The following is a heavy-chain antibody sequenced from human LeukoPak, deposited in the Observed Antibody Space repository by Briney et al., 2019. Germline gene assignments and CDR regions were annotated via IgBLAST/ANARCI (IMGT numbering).Heavy chain of an antibody. J-gene: IGHJ4*02. CDR3: AKSPDVALVNFDY. CDR1: GFTFSSYA. Sequence: GGSLRLSCAASGFTFSSYAITWVPQAPGKGLKWVSTISASGGTTYYADSVKGRFTISRDNSKDTLHLQMNSLRAEDTAVYYCAKSPDVALVNFDYWGQGSLVTVSS. CDR2: ISASGGTT. D-gene: IGHD3-3*02. V-gene: IGHV3-23*01.